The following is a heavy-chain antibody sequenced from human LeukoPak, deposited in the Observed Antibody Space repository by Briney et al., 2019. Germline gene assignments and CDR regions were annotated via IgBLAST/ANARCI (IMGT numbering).Heavy chain of an antibody. CDR3: ARGSFGPDY. D-gene: IGHD3-10*01. CDR1: GFTFSNHW. CDR2: INNDGSST. V-gene: IGHV3-74*01. J-gene: IGHJ4*02. Sequence: PGGSLRLSCAASGFTFSNHWMHWVRQAPGKGLVWVSRINNDGSSTIYADSVKGRFTISRDNAKNTLYLQMNSLRAEDTAVYYCARGSFGPDYWGQGTLVIVSS.